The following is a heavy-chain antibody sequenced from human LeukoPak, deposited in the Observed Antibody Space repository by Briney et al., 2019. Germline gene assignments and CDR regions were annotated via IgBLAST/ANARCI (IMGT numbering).Heavy chain of an antibody. V-gene: IGHV1-2*02. D-gene: IGHD2-2*01. CDR2: INPNSGDT. CDR1: GYTFTNYA. CDR3: ARSDQFPYYMDV. Sequence: ASVKVSCKTSGYTFTNYAMNWVRQAPGQGLEWMGWINPNSGDTIFAQRFQGRVTLTRDTSVSTAYMELSRLRSDDTAVYYCARSDQFPYYMDVWGKGTTVTVSS. J-gene: IGHJ6*03.